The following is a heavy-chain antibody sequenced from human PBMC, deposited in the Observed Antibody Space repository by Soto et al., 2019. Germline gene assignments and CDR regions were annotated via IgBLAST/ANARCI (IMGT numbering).Heavy chain of an antibody. CDR2: IYRGGST. D-gene: IGHD5-18*01. CDR3: ATVDTAIAYYFDY. Sequence: EVQLVESGGGLIQPGGSLRLSCAASGFTVSSNYMSWVRQAPGKGLEWVSVIYRGGSTYYADSVKGRFTISRDNSKNTLYLQMNSLRAEDTAVYYCATVDTAIAYYFDYWGQGTLVTVSS. CDR1: GFTVSSNY. J-gene: IGHJ4*02. V-gene: IGHV3-53*01.